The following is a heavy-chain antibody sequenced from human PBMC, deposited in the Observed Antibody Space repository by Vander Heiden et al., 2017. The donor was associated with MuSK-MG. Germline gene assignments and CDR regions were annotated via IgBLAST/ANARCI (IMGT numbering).Heavy chain of an antibody. CDR1: GFTFSSYE. CDR2: ISSSGSTI. V-gene: IGHV3-48*03. CDR3: AIDLRGRGVKYGMDV. Sequence: DVQLVESGGGLVQPGGSLRLSCAASGFTFSSYEMNWVRQAPGKGLEWVSYISSSGSTIYYADSGKGRFTISRDNAKNSLYMQMNRLRAEETAVYYCAIDLRGRGVKYGMDVWGQGTTVTVYS. D-gene: IGHD3-10*01. J-gene: IGHJ6*02.